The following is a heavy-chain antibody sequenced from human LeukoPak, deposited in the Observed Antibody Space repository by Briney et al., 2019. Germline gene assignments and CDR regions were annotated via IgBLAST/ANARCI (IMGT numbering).Heavy chain of an antibody. CDR2: INHSGST. J-gene: IGHJ6*02. D-gene: IGHD5-18*01. CDR1: GGSFSGYY. Sequence: KPSETLSLTCAVYGGSFSGYYWSWIRQPPGKGLEWIGEINHSGSTNYNPSLKSRVTISVDTSKNQFSLKLSSVTAADTAVYYCARLRGYSYGYIRAYYGMDVWGQGTTVTVSS. V-gene: IGHV4-34*01. CDR3: ARLRGYSYGYIRAYYGMDV.